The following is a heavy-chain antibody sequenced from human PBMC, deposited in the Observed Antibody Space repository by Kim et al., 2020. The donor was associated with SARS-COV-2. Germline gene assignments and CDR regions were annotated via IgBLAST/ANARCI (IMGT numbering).Heavy chain of an antibody. V-gene: IGHV3-21*01. D-gene: IGHD3-3*01. J-gene: IGHJ6*03. CDR1: GFTFSSYS. Sequence: GGSLRLSCAASGFTFSSYSMNWVRQAPGKGLEWVSSISSSSSYIYYADSVKGRFTISRDNAKNSLYLQMNSLRAEDTAVYYCARDGQFLEWLSRWYYDYYMDLWGKGTPVTVSS. CDR3: ARDGQFLEWLSRWYYDYYMDL. CDR2: ISSSSSYI.